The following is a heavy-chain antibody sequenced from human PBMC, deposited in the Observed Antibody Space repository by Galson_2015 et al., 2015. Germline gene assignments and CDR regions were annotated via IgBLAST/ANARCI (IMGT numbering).Heavy chain of an antibody. D-gene: IGHD1-26*01. CDR2: ISWNSGSI. CDR1: GFTFDDYA. Sequence: SLRLSCAASGFTFDDYAMHWVRQAPGKGLEWVSGISWNSGSIGYADSVKGRFTISRDNAKNSLYLQMNSLRAEDTALYYCAKDIAASLGGTPGGFDYWGQGTLVTVSS. V-gene: IGHV3-9*01. J-gene: IGHJ4*02. CDR3: AKDIAASLGGTPGGFDY.